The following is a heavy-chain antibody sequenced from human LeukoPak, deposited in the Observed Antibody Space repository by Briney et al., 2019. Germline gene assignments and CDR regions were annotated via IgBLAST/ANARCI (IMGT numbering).Heavy chain of an antibody. Sequence: QPGGSLRLSCAASGFTFSNYWMSWVRQAPGKGLEWVANTKPDGSEKYYVDSVKGRFTISRDNAKNSLYLQMNSLRAEDTAVYYCVNGYCSGGSCYSDDWFDPWGQGTLVTVSS. CDR3: VNGYCSGGSCYSDDWFDP. CDR2: TKPDGSEK. CDR1: GFTFSNYW. V-gene: IGHV3-7*03. D-gene: IGHD2-15*01. J-gene: IGHJ5*02.